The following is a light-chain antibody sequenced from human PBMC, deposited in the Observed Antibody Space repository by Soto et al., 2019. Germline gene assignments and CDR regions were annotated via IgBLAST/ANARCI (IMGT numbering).Light chain of an antibody. CDR2: AAS. CDR1: ETINNY. J-gene: IGKJ1*01. CDR3: QQSYTTPRT. Sequence: DIRMTQSPSSLSVSVGDGVTITCRASETINNYLNWYQQKPGRAPKLLIHAASTLQSGVPSRFSGSGSGTDFTLTICSLQPEDFATYSCQQSYTTPRTVGLGPKVDI. V-gene: IGKV1-39*01.